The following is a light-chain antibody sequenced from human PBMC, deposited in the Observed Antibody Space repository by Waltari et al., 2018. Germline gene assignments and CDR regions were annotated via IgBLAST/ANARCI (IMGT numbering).Light chain of an antibody. CDR3: QQRYSWPLT. V-gene: IGKV3-11*01. CDR1: RSISIY. CDR2: DAF. J-gene: IGKJ4*01. Sequence: EIVWTQSPATLSLSPGERATPSCRGSRSISIYLNWYQQKPGQAPRLLIYDAFNRATGVPARFSGSGSGTDFTLTISSLEPEDFAVYYCQQRYSWPLTFGGGTKVDIK.